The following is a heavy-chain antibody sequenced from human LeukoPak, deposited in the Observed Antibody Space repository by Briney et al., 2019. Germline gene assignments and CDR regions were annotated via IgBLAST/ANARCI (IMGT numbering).Heavy chain of an antibody. Sequence: GGSLRLSCAASGFTFSSYGMSWVRQAPGKGLEWVAYIKQDGSEKYYVDSVKGRSTISRDNVKNSLYLQMNSLRAEDTAVYYCARESTSRGRDYWGQGTLVTVSS. CDR1: GFTFSSYG. J-gene: IGHJ4*02. D-gene: IGHD2-2*01. CDR3: ARESTSRGRDY. V-gene: IGHV3-7*01. CDR2: IKQDGSEK.